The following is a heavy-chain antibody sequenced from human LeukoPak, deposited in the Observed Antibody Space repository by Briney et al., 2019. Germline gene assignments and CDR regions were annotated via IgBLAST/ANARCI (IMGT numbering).Heavy chain of an antibody. D-gene: IGHD2-21*01. Sequence: GGSLRLSCAASGFTFSTYDMHCVRQATGEGLEWVSAIDTAGDTYYSGSVKGRFTISRENAKNSLYLQMNSLRAGDTAVYYCAREEMGDGYRYLDLWGRGTLVTVSS. J-gene: IGHJ2*01. CDR2: IDTAGDT. CDR1: GFTFSTYD. V-gene: IGHV3-13*04. CDR3: AREEMGDGYRYLDL.